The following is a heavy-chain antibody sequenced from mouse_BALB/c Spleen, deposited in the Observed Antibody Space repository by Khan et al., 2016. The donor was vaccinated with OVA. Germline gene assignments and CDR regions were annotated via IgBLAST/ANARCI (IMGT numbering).Heavy chain of an antibody. CDR2: INSDGDYT. CDR1: GFTFSTFA. Sequence: EVQLVESGGGLVKPGGSLKLSCAASGFTFSTFAMSWVRQTLEKRLEWVATINSDGDYTYYPDNVTGRFTISRDNAKNTLYLQMNSLRSEDTAMYYCSRSPYGNFAYWGQGTLVTVSA. CDR3: SRSPYGNFAY. V-gene: IGHV5-9-3*01. J-gene: IGHJ3*01. D-gene: IGHD2-1*01.